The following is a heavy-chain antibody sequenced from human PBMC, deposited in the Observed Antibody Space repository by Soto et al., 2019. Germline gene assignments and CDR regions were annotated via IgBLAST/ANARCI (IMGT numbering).Heavy chain of an antibody. CDR1: GCSIDSGAFS. D-gene: IGHD3-16*01. CDR3: ARIHWAQSGLDY. J-gene: IGHJ4*02. V-gene: IGHV4-30-2*01. Sequence: TLSLTCAVSGCSIDSGAFSLSWVRQPPGKGLEWIGYVTHSGTAYSIPSLSGRLTLSVDSSQTQFSLKLTSVTAADSACYYCARIHWAQSGLDYWGRGILVTVSS. CDR2: VTHSGTA.